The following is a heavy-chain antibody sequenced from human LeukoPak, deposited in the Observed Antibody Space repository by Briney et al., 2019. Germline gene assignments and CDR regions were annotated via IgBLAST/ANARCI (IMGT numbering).Heavy chain of an antibody. V-gene: IGHV1-46*01. CDR2: INPSGGST. D-gene: IGHD4-11*01. J-gene: IGHJ6*03. CDR1: GYTFTSSY. Sequence: ASVKVSCKASGYTFTSSYMHWVRQAPGQGLEWMGIINPSGGSTSYAQKFQGRVTMTRDMSTSTVYMELSSLRSEDTAVYYCASAYSMGFWYMDVWGKGTTVTVSS. CDR3: ASAYSMGFWYMDV.